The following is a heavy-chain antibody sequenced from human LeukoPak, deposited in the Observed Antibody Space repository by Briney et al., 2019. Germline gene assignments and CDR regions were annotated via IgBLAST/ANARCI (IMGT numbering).Heavy chain of an antibody. J-gene: IGHJ6*02. V-gene: IGHV4-59*12. D-gene: IGHD4-23*01. CDR3: ARGASFFMYGGKGDYGMDV. Sequence: SETLTLTCTASGGTISSYYWNWIRQPPGKGLEWIGHINNSGSTNYSPSLKNRVTISVETSKSQVSLKLGSVTAAGRAVYYCARGASFFMYGGKGDYGMDVWGQGTTVTVSS. CDR2: INNSGST. CDR1: GGTISSYY.